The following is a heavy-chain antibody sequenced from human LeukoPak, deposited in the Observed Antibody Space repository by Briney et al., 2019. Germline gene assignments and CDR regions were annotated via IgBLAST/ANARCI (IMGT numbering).Heavy chain of an antibody. V-gene: IGHV3-23*01. CDR1: GFTFSSYA. Sequence: GGSLGLSCAASGFTFSSYAMSWVRQAPGKGLEWVSAISGSGGSTYYADSVKGRFTISRDNSKNTLYLQMNSLRAEDTAVYYCAKDWGDSSGPNWFDPWGQGTLVTVSS. D-gene: IGHD3-22*01. CDR2: ISGSGGST. CDR3: AKDWGDSSGPNWFDP. J-gene: IGHJ5*02.